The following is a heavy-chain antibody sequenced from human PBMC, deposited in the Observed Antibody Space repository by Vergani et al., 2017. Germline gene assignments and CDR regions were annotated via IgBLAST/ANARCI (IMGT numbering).Heavy chain of an antibody. D-gene: IGHD6-13*01. CDR1: GFTFSSYW. CDR3: APLAAAGTG. CDR2: IKDGSEK. J-gene: IGHJ4*02. V-gene: IGHV3-7*01. Sequence: EVQLVESGGGLVQPGGSLRLSCAASGFTFSSYWMSWVRQAPGKGLEWVANIKDGSEKYYVDSVKGRFTISRDNAKNSLYLQMNSLRAEDTAVYYCAPLAAAGTGWGQGTLVTVSS.